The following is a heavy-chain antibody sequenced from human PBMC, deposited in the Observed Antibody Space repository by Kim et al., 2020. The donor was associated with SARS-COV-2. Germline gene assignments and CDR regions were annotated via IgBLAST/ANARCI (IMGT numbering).Heavy chain of an antibody. Sequence: GGSLRLSCVASGFTFNIYGMSWVRQAPGKGLEWVAVISGGGINKFYADSVKGRFTIPRDNSKNTLYLQMNSLRDEDTALYYCAKVVILAGYIWSFYYW. CDR3: AKVVILAGYIWSFYY. J-gene: IGHJ4*01. V-gene: IGHV3-23*01. CDR1: GFTFNIYG. CDR2: ISGGGINK. D-gene: IGHD3-9*01.